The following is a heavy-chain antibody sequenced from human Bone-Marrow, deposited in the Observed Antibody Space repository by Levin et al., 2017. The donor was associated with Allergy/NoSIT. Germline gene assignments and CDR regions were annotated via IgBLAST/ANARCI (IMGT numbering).Heavy chain of an antibody. D-gene: IGHD3-10*01. CDR1: GYTFTDYV. CDR2: MNAANGNS. V-gene: IGHV1-3*01. CDR3: ARDDGSGSHYRAFDF. Sequence: VASVKVSCKASGYTFTDYVIYWVRQAPGQSLEWMGWMNAANGNSKNPQKFQGRVTMTRDTSANTAYMELSSLTSEDTGLYFCARDDGSGSHYRAFDFWGQGSLVTVSS. J-gene: IGHJ4*02.